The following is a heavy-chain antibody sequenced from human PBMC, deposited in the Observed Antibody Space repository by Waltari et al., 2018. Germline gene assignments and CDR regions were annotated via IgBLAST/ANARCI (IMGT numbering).Heavy chain of an antibody. J-gene: IGHJ6*02. CDR3: ARLAPRTYRSPVPGRHYYYGMDV. V-gene: IGHV3-74*01. D-gene: IGHD3-10*01. CDR2: SSDDETSI. CDR1: GFRFSNYW. Sequence: EEQLLESGGGLVQPGDSLRLSCAGSGFRFSNYWMNWVRQAPGKGLVWVARSSDDETSISYADAVKGRFTISRDNAKNTVYLQRKRLRVEDTAVYYCARLAPRTYRSPVPGRHYYYGMDVWGQGTTVTVSS.